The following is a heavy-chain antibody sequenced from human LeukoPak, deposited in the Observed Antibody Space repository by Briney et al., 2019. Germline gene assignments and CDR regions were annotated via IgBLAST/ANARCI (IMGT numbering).Heavy chain of an antibody. CDR3: VRDRYYGSGSQKPFDY. J-gene: IGHJ4*02. Sequence: PGGSLRLSCAASGFTFSRYEMNWVRQAPGKGLEWVSGLNWNGDNTGYADSVKGRFTISRDNAKNSLYLQMNSLRAEDTALYYCVRDRYYGSGSQKPFDYWGQGTLVTVSS. CDR2: LNWNGDNT. D-gene: IGHD3-10*01. CDR1: GFTFSRYE. V-gene: IGHV3-20*04.